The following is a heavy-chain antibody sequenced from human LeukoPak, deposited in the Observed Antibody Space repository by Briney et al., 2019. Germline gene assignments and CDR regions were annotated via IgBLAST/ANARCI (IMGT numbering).Heavy chain of an antibody. J-gene: IGHJ6*02. D-gene: IGHD6-19*01. Sequence: SGGSLRLFCAASGFTFRIYGMHWVRQAPGKGLEWVAVISYDGNTKYYAGSVKDRFNIYRDNSEIALYLQMNSLGAEDTAVYYCAKDWQWAVPQYGMNVWGQGTTVTVSS. CDR3: AKDWQWAVPQYGMNV. CDR1: GFTFRIYG. V-gene: IGHV3-30*18. CDR2: ISYDGNTK.